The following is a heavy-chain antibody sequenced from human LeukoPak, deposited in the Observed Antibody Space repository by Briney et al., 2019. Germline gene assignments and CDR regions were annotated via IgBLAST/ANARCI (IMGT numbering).Heavy chain of an antibody. V-gene: IGHV1-18*01. J-gene: IGHJ5*02. Sequence: ASVKVSCKASGYTFTSYDINWVRQATGQGLEWMGWINAFNGDRDHAQKFQGRVTMTTDTSTSTAYMELRSLRSDDTAVYYCARDGSGTWSDPWGQGTLVTVSS. D-gene: IGHD3-10*01. CDR3: ARDGSGTWSDP. CDR2: INAFNGDR. CDR1: GYTFTSYD.